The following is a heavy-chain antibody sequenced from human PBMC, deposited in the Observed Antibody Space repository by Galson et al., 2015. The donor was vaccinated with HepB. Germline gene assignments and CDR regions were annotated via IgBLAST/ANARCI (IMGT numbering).Heavy chain of an antibody. V-gene: IGHV3-30*18. D-gene: IGHD6-13*01. CDR1: GFTFSSYG. CDR2: ISYDGSNK. Sequence: SLRLSCAASGFTFSSYGMHWVRQAPGKGLEWVAVISYDGSNKYYADSVKGRFTISRDNSKNTLYLQMNSLRAEDTAVYYCAKDFSISWYTFGCADYWGQGTLVTVSS. CDR3: AKDFSISWYTFGCADY. J-gene: IGHJ4*02.